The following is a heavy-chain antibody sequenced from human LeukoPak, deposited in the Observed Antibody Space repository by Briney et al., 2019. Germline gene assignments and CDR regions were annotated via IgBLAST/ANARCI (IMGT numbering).Heavy chain of an antibody. CDR1: GYTFTGYY. J-gene: IGHJ4*02. CDR3: ARDRYYYDSSGYLDY. V-gene: IGHV1-2*02. D-gene: IGHD3-22*01. CDR2: INPNSGGT. Sequence: ASVKVSCKASGYTFTGYYMHWVRQAPGQGLEWMGWINPNSGGTNYAQKFQGRVTMTRDTSISTAYMELSRLRSDDTAVYYCARDRYYYDSSGYLDYWGQGTLVTVS.